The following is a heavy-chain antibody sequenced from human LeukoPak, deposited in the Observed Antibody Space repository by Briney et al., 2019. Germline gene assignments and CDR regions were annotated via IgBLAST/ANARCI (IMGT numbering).Heavy chain of an antibody. CDR1: GFTFSSYE. J-gene: IGHJ4*02. CDR3: ARADMALVPVFDF. Sequence: GGSLRLSCAASGFTFSSYEMNWVRHAPGKGLGWVSYISNNGRTIYYADSVKGRFTISRDNAKNSLYLQMNSPRAEDTAVYYCARADMALVPVFDFWGQGTLVTVSS. CDR2: ISNNGRTI. V-gene: IGHV3-48*03. D-gene: IGHD3-3*02.